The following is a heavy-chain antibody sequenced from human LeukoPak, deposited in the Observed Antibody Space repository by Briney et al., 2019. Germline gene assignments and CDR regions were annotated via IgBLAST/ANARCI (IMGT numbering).Heavy chain of an antibody. V-gene: IGHV1-3*01. J-gene: IGHJ4*02. Sequence: GASVKVSCKASGYIFTSYAMHWVRQAPGQRLEWMGWINADNGDTKYSEKFQGRVTITRDTSATTAYVELSSLTSDDTAAYYCATRGSGSSGWSFDYWGQGTLVTVSA. CDR2: INADNGDT. D-gene: IGHD6-19*01. CDR1: GYIFTSYA. CDR3: ATRGSGSSGWSFDY.